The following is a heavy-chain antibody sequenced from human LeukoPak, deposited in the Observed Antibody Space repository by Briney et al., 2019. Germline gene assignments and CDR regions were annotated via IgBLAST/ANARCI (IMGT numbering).Heavy chain of an antibody. CDR2: ISSSSSYI. V-gene: IGHV3-21*01. J-gene: IGHJ4*02. CDR1: GFTFSSYS. D-gene: IGHD3-10*01. CDR3: ARRLWFGELIDY. Sequence: GGSLRLSCAASGFTFSSYSMNWVRQAPGKRLEWVSSISSSSSYIYYADSVKGRFTISRDNAKNSLYLQMNSLRAEDTAVYYCARRLWFGELIDYWGQGTLVTVSS.